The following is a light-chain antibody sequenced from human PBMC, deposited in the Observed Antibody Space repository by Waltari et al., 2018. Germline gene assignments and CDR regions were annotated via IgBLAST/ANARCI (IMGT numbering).Light chain of an antibody. Sequence: QSALTQPRSVSGSPGQSVTITCTGSSSDVGRYSYNYVSWFHQYPGKAPKLMIYDVNKRPSGVPDRFSGSKSGNTASLTISGLQAEDEADYYCCSYAGRYTFVFGTGTTVTV. CDR1: SSDVGRYSYNY. J-gene: IGLJ1*01. CDR3: CSYAGRYTFV. V-gene: IGLV2-11*01. CDR2: DVN.